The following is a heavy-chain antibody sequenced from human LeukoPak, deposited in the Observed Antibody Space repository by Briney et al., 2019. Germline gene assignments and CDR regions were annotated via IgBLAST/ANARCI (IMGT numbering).Heavy chain of an antibody. V-gene: IGHV3-7*01. CDR2: IKEDGSEI. D-gene: IGHD4-23*01. J-gene: IGHJ4*02. Sequence: HPGGSLRLSCAASAFTFSNYWMSWVRQAPGKGLEWVANIKEDGSEINYVDSVKGRFTISRDNAKNSLNLQMNSLRVDDTAVYYCARDRGYSTFDYWGQGTLVTVSS. CDR3: ARDRGYSTFDY. CDR1: AFTFSNYW.